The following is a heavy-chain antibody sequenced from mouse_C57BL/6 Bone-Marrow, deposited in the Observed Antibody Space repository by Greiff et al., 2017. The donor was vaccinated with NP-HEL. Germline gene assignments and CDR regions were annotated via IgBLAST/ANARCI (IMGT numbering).Heavy chain of an antibody. CDR2: IDPENGDT. V-gene: IGHV14-4*01. J-gene: IGHJ2*01. D-gene: IGHD3-3*01. Sequence: EVQLVESGAELVRPGASVKLSCTASGFNIKDDYMHWVKQRPEQGLEWIGWIDPENGDTEYASKFQGKATITVDTSSNTAYLPLSSLTSEDTAVYYWTTGCYWGQGTTLTVAS. CDR3: TTGCY. CDR1: GFNIKDDY.